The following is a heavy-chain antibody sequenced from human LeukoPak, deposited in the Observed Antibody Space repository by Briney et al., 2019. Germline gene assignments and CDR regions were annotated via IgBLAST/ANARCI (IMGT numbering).Heavy chain of an antibody. J-gene: IGHJ4*02. CDR1: GFIFSHYG. CDR3: AKDAQRGFDYSNSLEY. V-gene: IGHV3-33*06. D-gene: IGHD4-11*01. CDR2: IWHDGSSK. Sequence: PGGSPRLSCAASGFIFSHYGMHWVRQAPGKGLEWVAVIWHDGSSKYYADSVKGRFTISRDNSENTVYLQMNSLRAEDTAVYYCAKDAQRGFDYSNSLEYWGQGDLVTVSS.